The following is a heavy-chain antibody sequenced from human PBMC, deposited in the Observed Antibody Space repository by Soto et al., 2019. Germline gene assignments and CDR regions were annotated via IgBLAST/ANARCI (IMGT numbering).Heavy chain of an antibody. CDR2: ISGSGGST. V-gene: IGHV3-23*01. CDR3: AKGPTPKVVVAATAYFQH. D-gene: IGHD2-15*01. J-gene: IGHJ1*01. CDR1: GFTFSSYA. Sequence: GGSLRLSCAASGFTFSSYAMSWVRQAPGKGLEWVSAISGSGGSTYYADSVKGRFTISRDNSKNTLYLQMNSLRAEDTAVYYCAKGPTPKVVVAATAYFQHWGQGTLVTVSS.